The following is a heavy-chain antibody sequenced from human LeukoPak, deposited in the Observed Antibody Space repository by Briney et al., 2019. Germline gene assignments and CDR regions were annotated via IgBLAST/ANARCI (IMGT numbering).Heavy chain of an antibody. CDR2: IKEEGSAK. D-gene: IGHD5-12*01. J-gene: IGHJ4*02. CDR1: GFTFSRYW. Sequence: GGSLRLSCTASGFTFSRYWMTWVRQAPGKGLEGVANIKEEGSAKYYVDSMKGRFTISRDNAKNSLYLQINSLRAEDTAVYYCARDSPGYGGYSYWGQGTLVTVSS. CDR3: ARDSPGYGGYSY. V-gene: IGHV3-7*04.